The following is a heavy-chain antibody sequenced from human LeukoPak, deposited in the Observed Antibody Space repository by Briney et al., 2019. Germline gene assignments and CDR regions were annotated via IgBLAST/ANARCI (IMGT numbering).Heavy chain of an antibody. J-gene: IGHJ6*04. D-gene: IGHD3-10*01. V-gene: IGHV3-11*04. Sequence: GGSLRLSCVGSGFIFSDYYMTWVRQAPGKGLELVAYISRSGNNIYYAESVKGRFAISRDNVENSLYLHMSSLRAEDTASYSCARSYGDVWGKGTMVTVSS. CDR3: ARSYGDV. CDR2: ISRSGNNI. CDR1: GFIFSDYY.